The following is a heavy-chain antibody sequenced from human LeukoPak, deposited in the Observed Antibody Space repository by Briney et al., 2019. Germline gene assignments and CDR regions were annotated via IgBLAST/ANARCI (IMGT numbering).Heavy chain of an antibody. Sequence: GGSLRLSCAASGFAFSSYGMNWVRQAPGKGLVWVSRINSDGSTTSYVDSVKGRFTISRDNAKSTLYLQMNGLRAEDTAVYYCARGGPIDYWGQGTLVTVSS. J-gene: IGHJ4*02. CDR2: INSDGSTT. V-gene: IGHV3-74*01. CDR1: GFAFSSYG. CDR3: ARGGPIDY.